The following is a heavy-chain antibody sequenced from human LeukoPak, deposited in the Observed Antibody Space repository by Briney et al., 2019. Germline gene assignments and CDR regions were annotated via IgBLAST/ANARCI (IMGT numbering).Heavy chain of an antibody. Sequence: PSETLSLTCTVSGGSISSYYWSWIRQPPGKGLEWIGYIYYSGSTNYNPSLKSRVTISVDTSKNQFSLKLSSVTAADTAVYYCARDSVAAGSDAFDIWGQGTMVTVSS. CDR3: ARDSVAAGSDAFDI. CDR2: IYYSGST. J-gene: IGHJ3*02. V-gene: IGHV4-59*01. CDR1: GGSISSYY. D-gene: IGHD6-13*01.